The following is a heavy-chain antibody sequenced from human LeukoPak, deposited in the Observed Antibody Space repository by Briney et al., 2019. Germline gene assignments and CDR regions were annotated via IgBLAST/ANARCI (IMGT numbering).Heavy chain of an antibody. Sequence: GASVKVSCKASGYTFTSYDINWVRQATGQGLEWVGWMNPNSGNTGYAQKFQGRVTITRNTSISTAYMELSSLRSEDTAVYYCARRRGGYGRGYNWFDPWGQGTLVTVSS. CDR1: GYTFTSYD. J-gene: IGHJ5*02. CDR3: ARRRGGYGRGYNWFDP. CDR2: MNPNSGNT. D-gene: IGHD5-12*01. V-gene: IGHV1-8*01.